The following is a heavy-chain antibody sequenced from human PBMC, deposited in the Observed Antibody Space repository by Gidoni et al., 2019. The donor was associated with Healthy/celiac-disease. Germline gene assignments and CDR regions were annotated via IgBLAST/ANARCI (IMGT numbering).Heavy chain of an antibody. CDR2: IYPGDSDT. Sequence: EVQLVQSGAEVRQPGESLKISCKGSGYSFTSYWIGWVRQMPGKGLEWMGSIYPGDSDTRYSPSFQGQVTISADKSISTAYLQWSSLKASDTAMYYCARGRALLWFGAPFDPWGQGTLVTVSS. CDR3: ARGRALLWFGAPFDP. J-gene: IGHJ5*02. D-gene: IGHD3-10*01. CDR1: GYSFTSYW. V-gene: IGHV5-51*01.